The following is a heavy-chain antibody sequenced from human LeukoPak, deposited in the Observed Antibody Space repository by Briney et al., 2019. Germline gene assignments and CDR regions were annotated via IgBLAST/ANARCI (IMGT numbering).Heavy chain of an antibody. CDR2: IYYSGST. V-gene: IGHV4-59*01. Sequence: PSETLSLTCTVSGGSISSYYWSWIRQPPGKGLEWIGYIYYSGSTNYNPSLKSRVTLSVDTSKNQFSLKLSSVTAADTAVYYCAREDSGWSDNDYYYYMDVWGKGTTVTVSS. J-gene: IGHJ6*03. CDR3: AREDSGWSDNDYYYYMDV. D-gene: IGHD6-19*01. CDR1: GGSISSYY.